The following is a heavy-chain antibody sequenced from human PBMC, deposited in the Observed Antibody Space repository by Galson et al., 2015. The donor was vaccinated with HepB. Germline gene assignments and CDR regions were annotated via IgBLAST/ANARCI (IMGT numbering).Heavy chain of an antibody. CDR3: ARHKYSTSLNDALEV. V-gene: IGHV5-51*01. J-gene: IGHJ3*01. Sequence: QSGAEVKKPGESLKISCKGSGYMFTYYWIDWVRQMPGKGLEWMGAIYLLDPRTTYSPSFEGHITISADKSIKTAYLQWSGLEPSDSAMYYCARHKYSTSLNDALEVWGQGTMVTVSS. D-gene: IGHD2-2*01. CDR1: GYMFTYYW. CDR2: IYLLDPRT.